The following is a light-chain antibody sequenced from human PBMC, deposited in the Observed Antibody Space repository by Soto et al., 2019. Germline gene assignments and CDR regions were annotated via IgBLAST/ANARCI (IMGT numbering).Light chain of an antibody. Sequence: EVPWTRSSLSAXVGDXATIXXRARQKIITYLNWYQRKGGHAPKFLIYAASMLKSEDPSRFSGSGSGTDFTLTITNLHPEDFATYFCQQGYDRRITFGHGTRLE. V-gene: IGKV1-39*01. CDR2: AAS. CDR1: QKIITY. CDR3: QQGYDRRIT. J-gene: IGKJ5*01.